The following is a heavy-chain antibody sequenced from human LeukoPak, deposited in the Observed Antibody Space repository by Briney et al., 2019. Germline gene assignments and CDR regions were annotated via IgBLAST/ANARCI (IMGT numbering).Heavy chain of an antibody. CDR2: ISSSGSTI. CDR3: AGVAVAGYDY. J-gene: IGHJ4*02. D-gene: IGHD6-19*01. V-gene: IGHV3-48*03. CDR1: GFIFSSYE. Sequence: GGSLRLSCAASGFIFSSYEMNWVRQAPGKGLEWVSYISSSGSTIYYADSVKGRFTISRDNAKNSLHLQMNSLRAEDTAVYYCAGVAVAGYDYWGQGTLVTVSS.